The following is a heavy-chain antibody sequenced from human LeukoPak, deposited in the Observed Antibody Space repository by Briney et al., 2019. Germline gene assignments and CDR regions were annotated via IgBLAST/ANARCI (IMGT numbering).Heavy chain of an antibody. V-gene: IGHV3-21*01. CDR2: ITISSSII. J-gene: IGHJ4*02. D-gene: IGHD3-16*01. CDR3: ARDLSDDYSLDY. CDR1: GFTFNIYT. Sequence: GGSLRLSCAASGFTFNIYTMNWVRQAPGKGLEWVSSITISSSIIYYADSVKGRFTISRDNAKNSLFLQMNSLRAEDTAVYYCARDLSDDYSLDYWGQGTLVSVSS.